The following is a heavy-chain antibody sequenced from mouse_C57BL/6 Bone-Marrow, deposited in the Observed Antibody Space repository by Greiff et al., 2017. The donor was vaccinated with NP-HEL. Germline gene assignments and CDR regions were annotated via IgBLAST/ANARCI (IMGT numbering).Heavy chain of an antibody. CDR3: YYGSSPFAY. D-gene: IGHD1-1*01. Sequence: EVHLVESGGGLVKPGGSLKLSCAASGFTFSSYAMSWVRQTPEKRLEWVATISDGGSYTYYPDNVKGRFTISRDNAKNNLYLQMSHLKSEDTAVYYLYYGSSPFAYWGQGTLVTVSA. J-gene: IGHJ3*01. CDR1: GFTFSSYA. V-gene: IGHV5-4*01. CDR2: ISDGGSYT.